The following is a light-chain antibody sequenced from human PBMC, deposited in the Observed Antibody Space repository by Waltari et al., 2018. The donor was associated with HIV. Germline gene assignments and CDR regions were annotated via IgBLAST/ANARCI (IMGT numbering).Light chain of an antibody. J-gene: IGKJ4*01. CDR3: QNYISAPLT. CDR1: RGISNY. CDR2: AAS. V-gene: IGKV1-27*01. Sequence: DIQMTQSPSALVASVEDRATFTCRASRGISNYFGWYQQKPGKVPELLIYAASTLQSGVPSRFSGSGSGTDVTLTSSSLQPEDVATYYCQNYISAPLTFGGGTKVEIK.